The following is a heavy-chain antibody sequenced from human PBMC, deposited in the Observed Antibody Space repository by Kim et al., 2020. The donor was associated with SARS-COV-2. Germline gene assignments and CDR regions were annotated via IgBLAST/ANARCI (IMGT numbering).Heavy chain of an antibody. Sequence: GGSLRLSCAASGFTFSSYAMSWVRQAPGKGLEWVSAISGSGGSTYYADSVKGRFTISRDNSKNTLYLQMNSLRAEDTAVYYCAKWVKEYGSGSPYLQHWGQGTLVTVSS. CDR1: GFTFSSYA. J-gene: IGHJ1*01. CDR2: ISGSGGST. D-gene: IGHD3-10*01. V-gene: IGHV3-23*01. CDR3: AKWVKEYGSGSPYLQH.